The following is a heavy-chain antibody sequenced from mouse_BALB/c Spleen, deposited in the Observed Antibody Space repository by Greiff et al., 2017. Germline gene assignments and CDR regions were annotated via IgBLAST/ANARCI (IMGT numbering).Heavy chain of an antibody. CDR1: GFTFSSYG. CDR3: AREAMITTYYAMDY. J-gene: IGHJ4*01. CDR2: ISSGGSYT. V-gene: IGHV5-6*01. D-gene: IGHD2-4*01. Sequence: EVKLVESGGDLVKPGGSLKLSCAASGFTFSSYGMSWVRQTPDKRLEWVATISSGGSYTYYPDSVKGRFTISRDNAKNTLYLQMSSLKSEDTAMYYCAREAMITTYYAMDYWGQGTSVTVSS.